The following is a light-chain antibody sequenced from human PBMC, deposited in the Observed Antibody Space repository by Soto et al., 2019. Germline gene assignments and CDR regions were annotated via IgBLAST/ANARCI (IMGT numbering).Light chain of an antibody. CDR3: QQYSSAPWT. CDR1: QGISSY. J-gene: IGKJ1*01. Sequence: DIQMTQSPSSLSSSVGDRVTITCRASQGISSYLAWYQQKPGKVAKLLIYAASTLQSGVPSRFSGSGSGTDFTLTISRLQPEDVAIYYCQQYSSAPWTFGRGTKVEIK. V-gene: IGKV1-27*01. CDR2: AAS.